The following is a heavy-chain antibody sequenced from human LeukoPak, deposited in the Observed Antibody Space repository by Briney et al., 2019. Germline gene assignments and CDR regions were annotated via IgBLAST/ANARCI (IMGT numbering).Heavy chain of an antibody. CDR3: ARDMDTGPDLFDY. V-gene: IGHV1-2*02. Sequence: ASVKVSCKSSGYTFTDYYIHWVRQAPGQGREWMGWINPNSGDTDYAQKFQGRVTMTRDTSISTAYMELSSLRSDDTAVYYCARDMDTGPDLFDYWGQGTLVTVSS. J-gene: IGHJ4*02. CDR1: GYTFTDYY. D-gene: IGHD5-18*01. CDR2: INPNSGDT.